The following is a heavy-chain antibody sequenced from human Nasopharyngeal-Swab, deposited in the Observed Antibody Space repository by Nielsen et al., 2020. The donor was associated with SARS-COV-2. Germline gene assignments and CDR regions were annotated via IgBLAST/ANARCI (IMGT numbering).Heavy chain of an antibody. CDR2: IYSGGAT. Sequence: GGSLRLSCAASGFTVSNSFMSWVRQAPGKGLEWVSVIYSGGATHYADSAKGRFTISRDNSKNTLYLQMNSLRAEDTAIYYCARGNSGYDASPFDYWGQGTLVTVSS. J-gene: IGHJ4*02. D-gene: IGHD5-12*01. V-gene: IGHV3-53*01. CDR3: ARGNSGYDASPFDY. CDR1: GFTVSNSF.